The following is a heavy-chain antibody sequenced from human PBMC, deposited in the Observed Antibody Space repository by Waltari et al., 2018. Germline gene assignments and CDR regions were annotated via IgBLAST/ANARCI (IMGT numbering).Heavy chain of an antibody. D-gene: IGHD3-3*01. J-gene: IGHJ4*02. V-gene: IGHV3-23*04. Sequence: EVQLVESGGGLVQPGGSLRLSCAASGFTFSSYAMSGVRQAPGKGLEWVSAISGSGGSTYYADSVKGRFTISRDNSKNTLYLQMNSLRAEDTAVYYCAKDRYHYDFWSGYYGNYFDYWGQGTLVTVSS. CDR3: AKDRYHYDFWSGYYGNYFDY. CDR1: GFTFSSYA. CDR2: ISGSGGST.